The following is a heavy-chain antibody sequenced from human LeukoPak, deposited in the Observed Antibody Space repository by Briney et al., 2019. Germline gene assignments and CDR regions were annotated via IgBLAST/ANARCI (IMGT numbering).Heavy chain of an antibody. CDR1: GFTFSSYG. J-gene: IGHJ4*02. D-gene: IGHD3-22*01. V-gene: IGHV3-30*18. CDR2: ISYDGSNK. CDR3: AKDRDYYDSSGYGYYFDY. Sequence: HPGRSLRLSCAASGFTFSSYGMHWVRQAPGKGLEWVAVISYDGSNKYYADSVKGRFTISRDNSKNTLYLQMNSLRAEDTAVYYCAKDRDYYDSSGYGYYFDYWGQGTLVTVSS.